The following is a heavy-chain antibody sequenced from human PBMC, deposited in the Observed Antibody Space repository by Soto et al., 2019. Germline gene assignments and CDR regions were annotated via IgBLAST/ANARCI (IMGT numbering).Heavy chain of an antibody. Sequence: VQLVESGGGVVQPGRSLRLYCAASGLTFSSYGMHWVRQAPGKGLEWVAVISYDGSNKYYADSVKGRFTISRDNSKNTLYLPMNRLRAEDTAVYYCAKDSSSSWPSSFDYWGQGTLVTVSS. D-gene: IGHD6-13*01. CDR2: ISYDGSNK. J-gene: IGHJ4*02. CDR3: AKDSSSSWPSSFDY. CDR1: GLTFSSYG. V-gene: IGHV3-30*18.